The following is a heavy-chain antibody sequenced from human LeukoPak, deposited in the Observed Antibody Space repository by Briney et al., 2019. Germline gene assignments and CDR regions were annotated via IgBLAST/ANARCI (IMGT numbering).Heavy chain of an antibody. CDR2: ISSSSSYI. V-gene: IGHV3-21*01. Sequence: GGPLRLSCAASGFTFSSYSMNWVRQAPGKGLEWVSSISSSSSYIYYADSVKGRFTISRDNAKNSLYLQMNSLRAEDTAVYYCARVGYGDYVGAFDIWGQGTMVTVSS. J-gene: IGHJ3*02. CDR3: ARVGYGDYVGAFDI. D-gene: IGHD4-17*01. CDR1: GFTFSSYS.